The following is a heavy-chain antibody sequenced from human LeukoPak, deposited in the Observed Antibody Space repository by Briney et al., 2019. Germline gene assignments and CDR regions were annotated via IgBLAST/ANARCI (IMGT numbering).Heavy chain of an antibody. Sequence: PGGSLRLSCAASGFTFSSYSMNWVRQAPGKGLEWVSSISSSSSYIYYADSVKGRFTISRDNAKNSLYLQMNSLRAEDTAVYYCASEQQWLNAFDIWGQGTMVTVSS. V-gene: IGHV3-21*01. CDR1: GFTFSSYS. CDR3: ASEQQWLNAFDI. J-gene: IGHJ3*02. D-gene: IGHD6-19*01. CDR2: ISSSSSYI.